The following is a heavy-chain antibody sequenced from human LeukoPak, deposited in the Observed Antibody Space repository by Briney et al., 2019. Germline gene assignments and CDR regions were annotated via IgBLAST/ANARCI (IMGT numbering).Heavy chain of an antibody. CDR3: AVSSSWLGLYYFDY. CDR1: GYTFISYG. V-gene: IGHV1-18*01. J-gene: IGHJ4*02. Sequence: ASVKVSCKASGYTFISYGISWVRQAPGQGLEWMGWISAYNGNTNYAQKLQGRVTMTTDTSTSTAYMELRSLRSDDTAVYYCAVSSSWLGLYYFDYWGQGTLVTVSS. D-gene: IGHD6-13*01. CDR2: ISAYNGNT.